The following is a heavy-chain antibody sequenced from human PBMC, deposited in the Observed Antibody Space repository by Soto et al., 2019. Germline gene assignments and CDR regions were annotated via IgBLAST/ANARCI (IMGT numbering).Heavy chain of an antibody. CDR1: GFTFSNAW. V-gene: IGHV3-15*01. CDR3: TTDTIFGVIESGY. Sequence: GGSLRLSCAASGFTFSNAWMSWVRQAPGKGLEWVGRIKSKTDGGTTDYAAPVKGRFTISRDDSKNTLYLQMNSLKTEDTAVYYCTTDTIFGVIESGYWGQGTLVTVSS. J-gene: IGHJ4*02. D-gene: IGHD3-3*01. CDR2: IKSKTDGGTT.